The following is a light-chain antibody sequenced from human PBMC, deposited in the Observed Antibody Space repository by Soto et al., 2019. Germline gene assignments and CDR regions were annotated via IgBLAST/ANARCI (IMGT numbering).Light chain of an antibody. J-gene: IGKJ4*01. CDR3: QQRSNWPLT. V-gene: IGKV3D-20*02. CDR1: PSVSSSY. CDR2: DAS. Sequence: EIVLTQSPVTPALSPGVRATLSCRASPSVSSSYLAWYQQKPGPAPRLLIYDASNRATGIPARFSGSGSGTDFTLTISSLEPEDFAVYYCQQRSNWPLTFGGGTKVDIK.